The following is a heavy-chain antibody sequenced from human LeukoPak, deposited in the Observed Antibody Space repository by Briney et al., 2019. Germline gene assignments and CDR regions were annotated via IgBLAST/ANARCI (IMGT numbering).Heavy chain of an antibody. CDR3: ARGGPTPGIAAAGYY. V-gene: IGHV4-59*01. CDR2: IYYSGST. Sequence: SETLSLTCTVSGGSISSYYWSWIRQPSGKGLEWIGYIYYSGSTNYNPSLKSRVTISVDTSKNQFSLKLSSVTAADTAVYYCARGGPTPGIAAAGYYWGQGTLVTVSS. CDR1: GGSISSYY. D-gene: IGHD6-13*01. J-gene: IGHJ4*02.